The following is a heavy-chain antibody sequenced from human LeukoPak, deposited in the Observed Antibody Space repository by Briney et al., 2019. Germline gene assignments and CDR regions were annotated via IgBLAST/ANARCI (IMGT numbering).Heavy chain of an antibody. CDR3: AKDGAWLRFDD. V-gene: IGHV3-23*01. D-gene: IGHD5-12*01. CDR2: ISPGGGPT. Sequence: GGSLRLSCAASGFTFSSYSMNWVRQAPGKGLEWVSGISPGGGPTYYADSVKGRFSISRDDSKNTLYLQMNNLRAEDTAVYYCAKDGAWLRFDDWGQGILVTVSS. CDR1: GFTFSSYS. J-gene: IGHJ4*02.